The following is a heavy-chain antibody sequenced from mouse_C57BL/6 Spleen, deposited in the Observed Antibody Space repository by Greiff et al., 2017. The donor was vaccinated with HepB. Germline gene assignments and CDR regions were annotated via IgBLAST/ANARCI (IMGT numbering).Heavy chain of an antibody. CDR3: ARAGPDYEGLAWFAY. D-gene: IGHD2-4*01. J-gene: IGHJ3*01. CDR1: GYSFTDYN. CDR2: INPNYGTT. V-gene: IGHV1-39*01. Sequence: VQLKESGPELVKPGASVKISCKASGYSFTDYNMNWVKQSNGKSLEWIGVINPNYGTTSYNQKFKGKATLTVDQSSSTAYMQLNRLTAEDSAVYYCARAGPDYEGLAWFAYWGQGTLVTVSA.